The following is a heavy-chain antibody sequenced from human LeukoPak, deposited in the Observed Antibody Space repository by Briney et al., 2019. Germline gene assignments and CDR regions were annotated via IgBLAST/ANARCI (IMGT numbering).Heavy chain of an antibody. D-gene: IGHD3-22*01. J-gene: IGHJ4*02. V-gene: IGHV3-7*01. CDR3: ARGGDYYDSSGYYYFDY. Sequence: GGSLRLSCAASGFTFSSYWMSWVRQAPGKGLEWVANIKQDGSEKYYVDSVKGRFTISRDNAKNSLYLQMNSLRAEDTAVYYCARGGDYYDSSGYYYFDYWGQGTLVTVSS. CDR1: GFTFSSYW. CDR2: IKQDGSEK.